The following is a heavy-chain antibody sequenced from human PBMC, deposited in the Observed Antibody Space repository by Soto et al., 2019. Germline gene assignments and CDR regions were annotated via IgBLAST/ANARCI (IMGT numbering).Heavy chain of an antibody. CDR2: ISYDGSNK. CDR3: AKGFFFGLRLGESPYGMDV. Sequence: QVQLVESGGGVVQPGRSLRLSCAASGFTFSSYGMHWVRQAPGKGLEWVAVISYDGSNKYYADSVKGRFTISRDNSKNTLYLQMNRLRAEDKAVYYCAKGFFFGLRLGESPYGMDVWGQGTTVTVSS. J-gene: IGHJ6*02. CDR1: GFTFSSYG. D-gene: IGHD3-16*01. V-gene: IGHV3-30*18.